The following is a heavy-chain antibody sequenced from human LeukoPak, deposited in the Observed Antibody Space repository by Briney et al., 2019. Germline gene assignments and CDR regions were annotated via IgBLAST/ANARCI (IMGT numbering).Heavy chain of an antibody. D-gene: IGHD2-2*01. CDR3: ARANFLYCSSSTCLFDY. V-gene: IGHV1-2*02. CDR2: INPNDGDT. Sequence: ASVKVSCKASGYTFTDYYMHWVRQAPGQGFEWMERINPNDGDTNYAQKFQGRVTMTRDTSISTAHMEVSRLRSDDTAVYYCARANFLYCSSSTCLFDYWGQGTLVTVSS. J-gene: IGHJ4*02. CDR1: GYTFTDYY.